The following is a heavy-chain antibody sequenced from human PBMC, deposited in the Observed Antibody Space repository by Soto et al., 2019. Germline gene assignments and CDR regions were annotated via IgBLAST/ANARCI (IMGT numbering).Heavy chain of an antibody. Sequence: QITLEESGPTLVKPTQTLTLTCTFSGFSLSTSGVGVGWIRQPPGKALEWLAVIYWDDEARYSPSLKSRLTVTKDTSKNQVFLTMTNVDPVDPATYYCAHRTYYSSGRQFDYWGQGTLVTVSS. CDR2: IYWDDEA. CDR1: GFSLSTSGVG. CDR3: AHRTYYSSGRQFDY. V-gene: IGHV2-5*02. D-gene: IGHD3-10*01. J-gene: IGHJ4*02.